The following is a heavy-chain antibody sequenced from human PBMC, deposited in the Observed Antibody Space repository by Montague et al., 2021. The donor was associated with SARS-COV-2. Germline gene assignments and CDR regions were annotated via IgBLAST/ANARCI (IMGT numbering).Heavy chain of an antibody. J-gene: IGHJ4*02. D-gene: IGHD3-3*01. V-gene: IGHV4-4*02. CDR2: ICHSGST. CDR3: ARAQKTVSGMLIPPYYFDF. CDR1: GHSIWSSDW. Sequence: SETLSLTCSVSGHSIWSSDWWTWVRQPPGKGLEWIGEICHSGSTTYNPSLKSRVTISVDKSKNQFSLTLTSLTAADTAVYYCARAQKTVSGMLIPPYYFDFWGQGTLVTVSS.